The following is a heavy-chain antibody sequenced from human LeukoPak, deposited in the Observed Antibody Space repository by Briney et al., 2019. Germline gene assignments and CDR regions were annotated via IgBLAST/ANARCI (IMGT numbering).Heavy chain of an antibody. CDR2: ISSSSSYI. D-gene: IGHD3-9*01. Sequence: PGGSLRLSCAASGFTVSSNYMSWVRQAPGKGLEWVSSISSSSSYIYYAESVKGRFTMSRDNAKNSLYLQRNSLRAEDTAVYYCARATTYDILTGYFDYWGQGTLVTVSS. J-gene: IGHJ4*02. V-gene: IGHV3-21*01. CDR1: GFTVSSNY. CDR3: ARATTYDILTGYFDY.